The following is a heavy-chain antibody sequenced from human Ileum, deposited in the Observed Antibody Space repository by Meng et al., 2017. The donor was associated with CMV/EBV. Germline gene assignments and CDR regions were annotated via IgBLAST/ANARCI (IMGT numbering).Heavy chain of an antibody. J-gene: IGHJ6*02. CDR3: VRVGPFRGGMDV. CDR2: IYSGGST. CDR1: GFTVSSNY. Sequence: GESLKISCAASGFTVSSNYMSWVRQAPGKGLEWVSVIYSGGSTYYADSVKGRFTISRDNSKNTLYLQMNSLRAEDTAVYYCVRVGPFRGGMDVWGQGTTVTVSS. V-gene: IGHV3-53*01.